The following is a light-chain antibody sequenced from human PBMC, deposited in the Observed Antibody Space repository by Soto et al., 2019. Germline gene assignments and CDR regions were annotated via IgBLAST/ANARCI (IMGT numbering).Light chain of an antibody. Sequence: QMTQSPASLSASVGDSLTLTCRASQTVTSYLTWYQQKPGKAPKLLIYAASTLQSGVPSRFSGSGSGTEFTLTIISLQPEDFATYYCQQSYRFPKTFGRGTKVDI. CDR2: AAS. CDR1: QTVTSY. J-gene: IGKJ1*01. V-gene: IGKV1-39*01. CDR3: QQSYRFPKT.